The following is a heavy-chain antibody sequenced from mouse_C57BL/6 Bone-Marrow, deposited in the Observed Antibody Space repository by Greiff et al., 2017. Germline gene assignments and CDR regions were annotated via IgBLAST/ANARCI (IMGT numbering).Heavy chain of an antibody. V-gene: IGHV1-50*01. CDR1: GYTFTSYW. J-gene: IGHJ3*01. Sequence: QVQLQQPGAELVKPGASVKLSCKASGYTFTSYWMQWVKQRPGQGLEWIGEIDPSDSYTNYNQKFKGKATLTVDTSSSTAYMQLSSLTSEDSAVYYCARGGVTTEEYWGQGTLVTVSA. D-gene: IGHD2-2*01. CDR2: IDPSDSYT. CDR3: ARGGVTTEEY.